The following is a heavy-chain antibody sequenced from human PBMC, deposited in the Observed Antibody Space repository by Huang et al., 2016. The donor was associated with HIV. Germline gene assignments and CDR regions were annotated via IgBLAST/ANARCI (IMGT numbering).Heavy chain of an antibody. J-gene: IGHJ4*02. Sequence: VQLLESGGGLVQPGGSRRLSCAASGFTFSSYAMSWVRQAPGKVLGGVSTISGSGVSTYHADSVKGRFTTSRDNAENMWYLQMHTLRAEDTAVYYCAKGEFVGESYFDQWGQGTLVTVSS. D-gene: IGHD3-10*01. CDR1: GFTFSSYA. CDR2: ISGSGVST. CDR3: AKGEFVGESYFDQ. V-gene: IGHV3-23*01.